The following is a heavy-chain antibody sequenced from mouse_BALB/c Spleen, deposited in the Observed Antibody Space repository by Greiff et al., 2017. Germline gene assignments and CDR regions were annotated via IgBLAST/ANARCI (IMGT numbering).Heavy chain of an antibody. J-gene: IGHJ3*01. V-gene: IGHV5-4*02. CDR3: ARDYYGSSYIAY. D-gene: IGHD1-1*01. Sequence: EVQRVESGGGLVKPGGSLKLSCAASGFTFSDYYMYWVRQTPEKRLEWVATISDGGSYTYYPDSVKGRFTISRDNAKNNLYLQMSSLKSEDTAMYYCARDYYGSSYIAYWGQGTLVTVSA. CDR2: ISDGGSYT. CDR1: GFTFSDYY.